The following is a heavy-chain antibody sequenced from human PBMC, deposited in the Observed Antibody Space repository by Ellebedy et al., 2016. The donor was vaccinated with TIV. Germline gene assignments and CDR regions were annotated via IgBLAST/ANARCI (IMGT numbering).Heavy chain of an antibody. CDR3: ARAGRYSWSDYYYYGMDV. D-gene: IGHD1-1*01. CDR1: GGSISSYY. CDR2: IYTSGST. Sequence: MPSETLSLTCTVPGGSISSYYWSWIRQPAGKGLEWIGRIYTSGSTNYNPSLKSRVPMSVDTSKNQFSLKLSSVTAADTAVYYCARAGRYSWSDYYYYGMDVWGQGTKVTVSS. J-gene: IGHJ6*02. V-gene: IGHV4-4*07.